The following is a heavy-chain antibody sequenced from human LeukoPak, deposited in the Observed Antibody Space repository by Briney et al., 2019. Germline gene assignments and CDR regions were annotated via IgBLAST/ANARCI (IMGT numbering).Heavy chain of an antibody. CDR2: ITGYGDRT. D-gene: IGHD1-1*01. CDR1: GFTFSAYA. Sequence: PGGSLRLSCAPSGFTFSAYAMSWVRQAPGKGLEWVTSITGYGDRTYYADSVKGRFTISRDNSKNTLYLQLNSLRAEDTAVYYCAKDRSWIIDAWLDSWGQGTRVTVSS. CDR3: AKDRSWIIDAWLDS. V-gene: IGHV3-23*01. J-gene: IGHJ4*02.